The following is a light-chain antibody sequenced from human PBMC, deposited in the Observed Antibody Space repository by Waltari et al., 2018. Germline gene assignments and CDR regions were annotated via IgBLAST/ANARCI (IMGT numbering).Light chain of an antibody. V-gene: IGKV2-28*01. CDR3: MQTLQAPVT. Sequence: DIVMTQSPLSLPVTPGEPAYIPCRSSQSLLLRNGYTSLDWYLQKPGQSPQLLIYLAFNRASGVPDRFSGSGSGTDFTLKISRVEAEDVGVYYCMQTLQAPVTFGQGTKVEIK. J-gene: IGKJ1*01. CDR1: QSLLLRNGYTS. CDR2: LAF.